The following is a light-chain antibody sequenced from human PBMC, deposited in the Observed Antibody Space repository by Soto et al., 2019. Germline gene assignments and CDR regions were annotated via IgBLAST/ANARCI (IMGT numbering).Light chain of an antibody. CDR3: QHFNSYPWT. V-gene: IGKV1-5*01. CDR1: QSIGTW. J-gene: IGKJ1*01. CDR2: DVS. Sequence: DIQMTQSPCTLSASVVGGVTSTCRASQSIGTWLAWYQQKPGKAPKVLIYDVSTLKSGVPSRFSGSGSGTEFTLTISSLQPDDFATYYCQHFNSYPWTFGQGTKVDIK.